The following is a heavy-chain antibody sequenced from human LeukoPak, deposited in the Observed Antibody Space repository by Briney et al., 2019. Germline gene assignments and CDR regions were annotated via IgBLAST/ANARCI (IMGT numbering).Heavy chain of an antibody. CDR2: IYYSGST. J-gene: IGHJ4*02. D-gene: IGHD3-22*01. CDR3: AREVRSSGYSLDY. Sequence: PSETLSLTCTVSGGSISSYYWSWIRQPPGKGLEWIGYIYYSGSTNYNPSLKSRVTISVDTSKNQFSLKLSSVTAADTAVYYCAREVRSSGYSLDYWGQGTLVTVSS. V-gene: IGHV4-59*01. CDR1: GGSISSYY.